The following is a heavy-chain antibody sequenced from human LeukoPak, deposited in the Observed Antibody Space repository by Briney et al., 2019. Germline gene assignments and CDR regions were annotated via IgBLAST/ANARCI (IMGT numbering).Heavy chain of an antibody. J-gene: IGHJ4*02. CDR1: GFTVSNNY. D-gene: IGHD3-22*01. CDR2: IYSGGSA. V-gene: IGHV3-53*01. CDR3: ARDLNYDSAY. Sequence: PGGSLRLSCAASGFTVSNNYMSWGRQAPGKGLEWVSVIYSGGSAYYADSVKGRFTISRDNSKNTVYLQMNSLRAEDTAVYYCARDLNYDSAYWGQGTLVTVSS.